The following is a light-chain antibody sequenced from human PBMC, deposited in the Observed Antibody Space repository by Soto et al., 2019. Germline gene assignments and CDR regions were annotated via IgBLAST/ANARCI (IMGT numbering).Light chain of an antibody. Sequence: EILMTQSPATLSVSPGERATLSCRASQSVSRSLAWYQQKPGQAPRLLIYDTSTRATGIPARFSGSGSGTEFTLTISSLQSEDFAVYYCEQYNNWPPITFGQGTRLEIK. CDR3: EQYNNWPPIT. CDR2: DTS. V-gene: IGKV3-15*01. J-gene: IGKJ5*01. CDR1: QSVSRS.